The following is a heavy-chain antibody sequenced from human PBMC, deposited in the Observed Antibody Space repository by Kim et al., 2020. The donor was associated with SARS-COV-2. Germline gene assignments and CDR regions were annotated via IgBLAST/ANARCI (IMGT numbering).Heavy chain of an antibody. V-gene: IGHV4-59*08. Sequence: SETLSLTCTVSGGSISSYYWSWIRQPPGKGLEWIGYIYYSGSTNYNPSLKSRVTISVDTSKNQFSLKLSSVTAADMAVYYCARRALGYCSGGSCHDAIDPWGQGTLVTVSS. CDR2: IYYSGST. CDR3: ARRALGYCSGGSCHDAIDP. D-gene: IGHD2-15*01. CDR1: GGSISSYY. J-gene: IGHJ5*02.